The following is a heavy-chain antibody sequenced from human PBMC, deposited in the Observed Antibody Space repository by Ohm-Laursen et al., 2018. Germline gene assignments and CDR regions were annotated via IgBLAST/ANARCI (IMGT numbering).Heavy chain of an antibody. Sequence: GTLSLTCSVSGGSIISTSYYWGWIRQPPGKGLEWIGNIYYSGSTYYSPSLKSRVTISVDPSENQFSLKVTSVTAADTAVYYCARVGVYSYGYLYGDIWGQGTMVTVSS. V-gene: IGHV4-39*01. CDR1: GGSIISTSYY. D-gene: IGHD5-18*01. CDR2: IYYSGST. J-gene: IGHJ3*02. CDR3: ARVGVYSYGYLYGDI.